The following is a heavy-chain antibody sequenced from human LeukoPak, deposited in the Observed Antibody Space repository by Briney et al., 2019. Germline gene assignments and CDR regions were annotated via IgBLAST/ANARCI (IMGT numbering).Heavy chain of an antibody. J-gene: IGHJ6*02. V-gene: IGHV1-2*02. CDR2: LNPNTLIT. CDR1: GYTFTDYY. D-gene: IGHD4-23*01. Sequence: ASVKVSCRASGYTFTDYYMHWVRQAPGQGLEWMGWLNPNTLITKYAQHFQGRVSMTWDTSISTGYMDLHSLTSDDTAVYYCARKDGGRDGMDVWGQGTTVTVSS. CDR3: ARKDGGRDGMDV.